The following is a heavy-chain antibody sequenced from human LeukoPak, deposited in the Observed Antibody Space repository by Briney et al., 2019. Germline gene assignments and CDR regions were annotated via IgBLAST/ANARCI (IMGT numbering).Heavy chain of an antibody. D-gene: IGHD2/OR15-2a*01. Sequence: PGGSLRLSCAASGFTFSNYWMHWVRQAPGKGLVWVSRLNADGNSITYADSVRGRFTISRDNAKNTVHLQMNSLRAEDTAVYYCAKGPLLWDWGQGTLVTVSS. CDR2: LNADGNSI. V-gene: IGHV3-74*01. J-gene: IGHJ4*02. CDR3: AKGPLLWD. CDR1: GFTFSNYW.